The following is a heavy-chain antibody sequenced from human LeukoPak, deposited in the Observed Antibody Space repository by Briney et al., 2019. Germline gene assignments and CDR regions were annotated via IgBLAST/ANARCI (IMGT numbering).Heavy chain of an antibody. CDR2: IKPSGGST. CDR1: GCSFTTYY. D-gene: IGHD6-19*01. J-gene: IGHJ4*02. V-gene: IGHV1-46*01. Sequence: ASAKVSCKASGCSFTTYYMHWVRQAPGQGLEWMGIIKPSGGSTSYAQKFQDRVTMTRDTSTSTVYMELSSLRSEDTAVYYCARVHDSDWYFDYWGQGTLVTVSS. CDR3: ARVHDSDWYFDY.